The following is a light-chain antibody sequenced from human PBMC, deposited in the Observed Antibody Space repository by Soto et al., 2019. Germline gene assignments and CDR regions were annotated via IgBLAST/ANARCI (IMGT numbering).Light chain of an antibody. CDR2: GAS. CDR1: QSVSSS. V-gene: IGKV3-15*01. J-gene: IGKJ1*01. Sequence: EIMMTQSPATLSVSPGERATLSCRATQSVSSSLAWYQQKPGQAPRLLIYGASTRATGIPARFSGSGSGTDFTLTTSRLEPEDFAVYYCQQYGSSPWTFGQGTKVDIK. CDR3: QQYGSSPWT.